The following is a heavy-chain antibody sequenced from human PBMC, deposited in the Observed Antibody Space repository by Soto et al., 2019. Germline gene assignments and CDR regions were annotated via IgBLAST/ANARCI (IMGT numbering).Heavy chain of an antibody. CDR1: GGSLGGTY. J-gene: IGHJ4*02. CDR3: ARDKITGLFDY. V-gene: IGHV4-34*01. CDR2: INHSGST. D-gene: IGHD2-8*02. Sequence: QVQLQQWGEDLLKPSEPLSPPSAAYGGSLGGTYWTWIRQPPGTGLEWIGEINHSGSTNYNPSLKSRVTISVDTSKNQFSLKLTSVTAADTAVYYCARDKITGLFDYWGQGTLVTVSS.